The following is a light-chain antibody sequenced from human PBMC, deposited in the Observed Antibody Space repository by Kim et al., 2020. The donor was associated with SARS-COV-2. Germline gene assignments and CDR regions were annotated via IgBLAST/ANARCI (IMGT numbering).Light chain of an antibody. V-gene: IGLV3-1*01. CDR2: QDS. CDR3: QAWDSSTVV. Sequence: SVSPGQTASITCPGDKLGDKYACWYQQKPGQSPVLVIYQDSKRPSGIPERFSGSNSGNTATLTISGTQAMDEADYYCQAWDSSTVVFGGGTKVTVL. CDR1: KLGDKY. J-gene: IGLJ2*01.